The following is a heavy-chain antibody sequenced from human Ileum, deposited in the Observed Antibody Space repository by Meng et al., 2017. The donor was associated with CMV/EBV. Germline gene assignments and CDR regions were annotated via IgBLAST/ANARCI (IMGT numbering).Heavy chain of an antibody. V-gene: IGHV6-1*01. CDR2: TYYRSKWYN. J-gene: IGHJ3*02. CDR1: GASVSSKDVT. Sequence: SCAISGASVSSKDVTWDWIRQSPSGGLEWLGRTYYRSKWYNDYAQSVKGRISVTPDTSKNQFSLELNSVSPADAAVYYCVTRSRFNLVWSFDTWGQGTTVTVSS. D-gene: IGHD1-14*01. CDR3: VTRSRFNLVWSFDT.